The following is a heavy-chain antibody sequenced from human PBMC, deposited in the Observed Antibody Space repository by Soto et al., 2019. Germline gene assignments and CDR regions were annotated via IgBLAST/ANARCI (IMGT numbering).Heavy chain of an antibody. J-gene: IGHJ4*02. CDR1: GYTFTGYY. V-gene: IGHV1-2*04. CDR3: ATDIPGYYYS. Sequence: ASVKVSCKASGYTFTGYYMHWVRQAPGQGLEWMGWINPNSGGTNYAQKFQGWVTMTRDTSISTAYMELSRLGSEDAAVYYCATDIPGYYYSWGQGTLVTVSS. D-gene: IGHD3-22*01. CDR2: INPNSGGT.